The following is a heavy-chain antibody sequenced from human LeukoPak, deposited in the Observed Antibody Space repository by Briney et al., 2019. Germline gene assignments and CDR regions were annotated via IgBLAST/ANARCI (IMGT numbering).Heavy chain of an antibody. Sequence: PSQTLSLTCTVSGGSISSGSYYWSWIRQPAGKGLEWIGRIYTSGSTNYNPSLKSRVTISVDTSKNQFSLKLSSVTAADTAVYYCARLGIVVVPVWGQGTLVTVSS. CDR3: ARLGIVVVPV. J-gene: IGHJ4*02. V-gene: IGHV4-61*02. CDR1: GGSISSGSYY. D-gene: IGHD2-2*01. CDR2: IYTSGST.